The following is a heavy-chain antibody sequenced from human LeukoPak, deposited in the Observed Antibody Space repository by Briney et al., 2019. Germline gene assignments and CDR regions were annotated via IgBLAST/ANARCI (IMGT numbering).Heavy chain of an antibody. Sequence: SETLSLTCTVSGYSITSGYNWAWIRQPPGKVLEWIGSIYHSGSAYYNPSLKSRVTISVDTSKNQFSLKLSSVTAADTAVYYCVRYCSSTTCYTRAVDYWGQGTLVTASS. CDR3: VRYCSSTTCYTRAVDY. V-gene: IGHV4-38-2*02. CDR2: IYHSGSA. CDR1: GYSITSGYN. D-gene: IGHD2-2*02. J-gene: IGHJ4*02.